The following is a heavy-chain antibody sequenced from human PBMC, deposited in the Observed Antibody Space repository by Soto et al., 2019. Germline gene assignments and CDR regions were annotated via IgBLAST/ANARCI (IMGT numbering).Heavy chain of an antibody. Sequence: ASVKVSCKASGYTFTSYGISWVRQDPGQGLEWMGWISAYNGNTNYAQKLQGRGTMTTDTSTSTAYMELRSLRSEDTAVYYCARDLSPRQRNTYYDFWSGYYTNYYYYGMDVWGQGTTVTVSS. J-gene: IGHJ6*02. CDR3: ARDLSPRQRNTYYDFWSGYYTNYYYYGMDV. CDR2: ISAYNGNT. CDR1: GYTFTSYG. V-gene: IGHV1-18*04. D-gene: IGHD3-3*01.